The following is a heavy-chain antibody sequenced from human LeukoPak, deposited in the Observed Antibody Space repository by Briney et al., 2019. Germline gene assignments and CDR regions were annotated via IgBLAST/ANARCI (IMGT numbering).Heavy chain of an antibody. J-gene: IGHJ6*03. CDR3: ARLYDSSGYYDRRYYHYYYMDV. CDR2: IYSGGST. CDR1: GFTVSSNY. Sequence: QPGGSLRLSCAASGFTVSSNYMSWVRQAPGKGLEWVSVIYSGGSTYYADSVKGRFTISRDNPKNTLYLQMNSLRAEDTAVYYCARLYDSSGYYDRRYYHYYYMDVWGKGTTVTVSS. D-gene: IGHD3-22*01. V-gene: IGHV3-53*01.